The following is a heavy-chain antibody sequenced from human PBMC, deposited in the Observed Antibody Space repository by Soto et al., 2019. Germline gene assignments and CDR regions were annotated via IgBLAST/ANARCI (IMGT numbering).Heavy chain of an antibody. V-gene: IGHV1-69*01. J-gene: IGHJ4*02. CDR3: AKTYYYDSSGRSDYFDY. CDR1: GGTFSSYA. D-gene: IGHD3-22*01. Sequence: QVQLVQSGAEVQKPGSSVKVSCKASGGTFSSYAISWVRQAPGQGLEWMGGIIPIFGTANYAQKFQGRVTITADESTSTAYMELSSLRSEDTAVYYCAKTYYYDSSGRSDYFDYWGQGTLVTVSS. CDR2: IIPIFGTA.